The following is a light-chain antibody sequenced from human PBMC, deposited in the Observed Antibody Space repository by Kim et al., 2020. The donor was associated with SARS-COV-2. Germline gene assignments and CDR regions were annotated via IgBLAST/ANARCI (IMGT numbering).Light chain of an antibody. Sequence: SLFASIVDTVSITCRASQSNTSGLAWYQQKPGKVPKLLIYLVSNLDSWVPSRFRGSGSGTQFTLTISSLQPDDFATYYCQQHNGYFGGGTKVDIK. J-gene: IGKJ4*01. CDR2: LVS. CDR3: QQHNGY. V-gene: IGKV1-5*01. CDR1: QSNTSG.